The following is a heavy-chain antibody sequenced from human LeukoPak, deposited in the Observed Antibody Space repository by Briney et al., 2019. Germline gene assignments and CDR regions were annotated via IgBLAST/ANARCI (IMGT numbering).Heavy chain of an antibody. CDR2: ISYDGSNK. Sequence: GGSLRLSCAASGFTFSRHGMHWVRQAPGKGLEWVAVISYDGSNKYYGDSVKGRFTISRDNSKNTLYLQMNSLRAEDTAVYYCAKGYGGFPFDYWGQGTLVTVSS. CDR3: AKGYGGFPFDY. D-gene: IGHD4-23*01. CDR1: GFTFSRHG. J-gene: IGHJ4*02. V-gene: IGHV3-30*18.